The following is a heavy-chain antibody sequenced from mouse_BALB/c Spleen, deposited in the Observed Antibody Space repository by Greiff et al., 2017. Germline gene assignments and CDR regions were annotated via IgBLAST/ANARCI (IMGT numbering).Heavy chain of an antibody. J-gene: IGHJ4*01. CDR2: ISSGGSYT. CDR1: GFTFSSYG. D-gene: IGHD1-1*01. CDR3: ASGRDYYGSSYAMDD. Sequence: DVKLVESGGGLVKPGGSLKLSCAASGFTFSSYGMSWVRQTPDKRLEWVATISSGGSYTYYPDSVKGRFTISRDTAKNTLYQQMGILKSEDAAVYYCASGRDYYGSSYAMDDWGQGTSVTVAS. V-gene: IGHV5-6*03.